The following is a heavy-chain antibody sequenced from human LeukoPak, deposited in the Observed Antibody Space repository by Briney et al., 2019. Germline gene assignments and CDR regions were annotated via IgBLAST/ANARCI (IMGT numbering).Heavy chain of an antibody. V-gene: IGHV1-18*01. J-gene: IGHJ6*02. CDR3: ARDRDIVVVPAAIHYYGMDV. CDR2: ISAYNGNT. Sequence: GASVKVSCKASGYTFTSYGISWVRQAPGQGLEWMGWISAYNGNTNYAQKLQGRVTMTTDTSTSTAYMELSSLRSEDTAVYYCARDRDIVVVPAAIHYYGMDVWGQGTTVTVSS. D-gene: IGHD2-2*01. CDR1: GYTFTSYG.